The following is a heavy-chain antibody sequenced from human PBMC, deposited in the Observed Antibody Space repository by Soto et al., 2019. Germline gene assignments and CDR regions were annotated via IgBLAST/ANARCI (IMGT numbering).Heavy chain of an antibody. D-gene: IGHD2-2*01. CDR1: GASITGSSY. J-gene: IGHJ4*02. Sequence: SGPLSLTCTVSGASITGSSYWSWIRQPAGKGLEWIGRFSLSGTTNYNPSLRSRVTMSADVSKNQFSLRLTSVTAADTALYYCARGRLPPGAPAWYYFDYWGQGTLVTV. V-gene: IGHV4-4*07. CDR2: FSLSGTT. CDR3: ARGRLPPGAPAWYYFDY.